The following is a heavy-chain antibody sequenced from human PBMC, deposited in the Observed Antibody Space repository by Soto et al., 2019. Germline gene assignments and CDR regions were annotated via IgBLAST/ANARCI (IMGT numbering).Heavy chain of an antibody. V-gene: IGHV3-7*01. J-gene: IGHJ6*02. D-gene: IGHD3-3*01. Sequence: PVGSLRLSCAASGFTFSSYWMSWVRQAPGKGLEWVANIKQDGSEKYYVDSVKGRFTISRDNAKNSLYLQMNSLRAEDTAVYYCARDHRYYDFWSGGNYYYYGMDVWGQGTTVTVSS. CDR2: IKQDGSEK. CDR1: GFTFSSYW. CDR3: ARDHRYYDFWSGGNYYYYGMDV.